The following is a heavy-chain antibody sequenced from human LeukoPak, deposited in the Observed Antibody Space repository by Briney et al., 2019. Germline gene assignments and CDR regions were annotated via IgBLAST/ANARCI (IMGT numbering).Heavy chain of an antibody. CDR1: GFTFSSYG. Sequence: PGGSLRLSCAASGFTFSSYGMYWVRQAPGKGLEWVAFIRNDGSNKYYVDSVKGRFTISRDNSKNTLYLQMNSLRDADTAVYYCAKPSRGVTTPYYFDYWGQGTLVTVSS. D-gene: IGHD4-17*01. J-gene: IGHJ4*02. V-gene: IGHV3-30*02. CDR2: IRNDGSNK. CDR3: AKPSRGVTTPYYFDY.